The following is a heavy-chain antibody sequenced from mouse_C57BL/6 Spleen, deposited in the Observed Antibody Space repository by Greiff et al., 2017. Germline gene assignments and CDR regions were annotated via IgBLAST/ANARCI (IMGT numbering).Heavy chain of an antibody. CDR3: ASYVHSFDY. Sequence: QVQLQEPGAELVRPGASVKMSCKASGYTFTSYTMHWVKQRPGQGLEWIGYINPSSGYTKYNQKFKDKATLTVDKSSSTAYMQLSRLTSEDSAGYYCASYVHSFDYWGQGTTVTVSA. J-gene: IGHJ2*01. CDR1: GYTFTSYT. V-gene: IGHV1-4*01. D-gene: IGHD2-12*01. CDR2: INPSSGYT.